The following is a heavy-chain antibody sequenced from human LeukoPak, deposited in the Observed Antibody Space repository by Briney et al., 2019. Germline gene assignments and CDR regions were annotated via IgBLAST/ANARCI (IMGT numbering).Heavy chain of an antibody. V-gene: IGHV3-48*01. CDR1: GFTFSSYS. Sequence: GGSLRLSCAASGFTFSSYSINWVRQAPGKGLEWVSYISSSSSTIYYADSVKGRFTISRDNAKNSLYLQMNSLRAEDTAVYYCARDSITMVRGVMVYWGQGTLVTVSS. D-gene: IGHD3-10*01. CDR3: ARDSITMVRGVMVY. CDR2: ISSSSSTI. J-gene: IGHJ4*02.